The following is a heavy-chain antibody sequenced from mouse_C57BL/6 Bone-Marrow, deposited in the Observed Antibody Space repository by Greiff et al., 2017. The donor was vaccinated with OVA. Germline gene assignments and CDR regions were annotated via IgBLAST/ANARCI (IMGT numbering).Heavy chain of an antibody. CDR1: GYTFTSYW. V-gene: IGHV1-69*01. CDR2: IDPSDSYT. J-gene: IGHJ4*01. Sequence: QVQLQQPGAELVMPGASVKLSCKASGYTFTSYWMHWVKQRPGQGLEWIGEIDPSDSYTNYIQKFKGKSTLTVDKSSSTAYMHLSSLTSEDSAVYYCSREDYNNAMDYWGQGTSVTVSS. CDR3: SREDYNNAMDY. D-gene: IGHD2-4*01.